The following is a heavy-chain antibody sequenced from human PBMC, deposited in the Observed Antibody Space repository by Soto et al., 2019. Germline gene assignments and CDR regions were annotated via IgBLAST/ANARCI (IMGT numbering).Heavy chain of an antibody. Sequence: PGGSLRLSCVASGFTFSSYSMSWVRQAPGEGLQWVSSITSSNTYINYGDSVKGRFAISRDNAKNSLYLQMNSLRAEDTAVYFCARDTNYYAPRRGVDCWGPGTLVTLSS. CDR2: ITSSNTYI. V-gene: IGHV3-21*01. D-gene: IGHD3-10*01. J-gene: IGHJ4*02. CDR3: ARDTNYYAPRRGVDC. CDR1: GFTFSSYS.